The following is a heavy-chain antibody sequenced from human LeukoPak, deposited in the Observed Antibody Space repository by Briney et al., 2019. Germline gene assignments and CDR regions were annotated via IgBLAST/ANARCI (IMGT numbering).Heavy chain of an antibody. J-gene: IGHJ5*02. Sequence: PGGSLRLSCTASGFIFISYWMSWVGQAPGKGLEWVANIKYDGSEKYYVDSVKGRFTISRDNAKKSLYLQMNSLRAEDTAVYYCAREPPRERWFDAWGQGTLVTVSS. V-gene: IGHV3-7*03. CDR3: AREPPRERWFDA. CDR2: IKYDGSEK. CDR1: GFIFISYW. D-gene: IGHD1-1*01.